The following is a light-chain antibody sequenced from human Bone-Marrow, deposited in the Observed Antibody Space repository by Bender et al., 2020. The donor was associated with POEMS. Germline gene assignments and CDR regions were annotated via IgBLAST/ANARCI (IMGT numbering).Light chain of an antibody. J-gene: IGLJ2*01. CDR1: SSDVGDYNF. CDR2: EVS. CDR3: SSHTVSSTLI. Sequence: QSALTQPASVSGSPGQSISISCTGTSSDVGDYNFVSWYQQHPGKVPKLLISEVSNRPSGLSDRFSGYKSGNTASLTISGLQAEDEAVYYCSSHTVSSTLIFGGGTKLTVL. V-gene: IGLV2-14*01.